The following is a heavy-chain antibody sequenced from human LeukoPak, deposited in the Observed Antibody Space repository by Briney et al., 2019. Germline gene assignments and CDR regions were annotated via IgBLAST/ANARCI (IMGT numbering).Heavy chain of an antibody. CDR2: IYYSGST. Sequence: PSETLSLTCTVSGGSISSSSYYWVWIRQPPGKGLEWIGSIYYSGSTYYNPSLKSRVTISVDTSKNQFSLKLSSVTAADTAMYFCARDKATAGIWAFDIWGLGTMVTVSS. J-gene: IGHJ3*02. CDR1: GGSISSSSYY. D-gene: IGHD6-13*01. CDR3: ARDKATAGIWAFDI. V-gene: IGHV4-39*02.